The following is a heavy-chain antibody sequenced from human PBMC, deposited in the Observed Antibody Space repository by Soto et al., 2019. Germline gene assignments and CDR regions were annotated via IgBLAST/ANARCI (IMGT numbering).Heavy chain of an antibody. Sequence: LVKPGGSLRLXCAASGXXXXXXXMSWIRLAXGKGLECISYISNSGTIIYYADSVKGRFTISRDNAKNSLFLQMNSLRAEDTATYHCARGATSFDPWGQGTLVTVSS. CDR1: GXXXXXXX. V-gene: IGHV3-11*01. D-gene: IGHD1-1*01. CDR3: ARGATSFDP. CDR2: ISNSGTII. J-gene: IGHJ5*02.